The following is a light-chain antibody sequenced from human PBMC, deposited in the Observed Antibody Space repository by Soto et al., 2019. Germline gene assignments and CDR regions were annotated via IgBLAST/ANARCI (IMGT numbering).Light chain of an antibody. CDR2: EVS. CDR1: TSDVGGYNY. J-gene: IGLJ1*01. V-gene: IGLV2-14*01. Sequence: QSALTQPASVSGSPGQSITISCTGTTSDVGGYNYVCWYQQHPGKAPKLMIYEVSNRPSGVSTRFSGSKSGNTASLTISGLQAEDEADYYCSSYTSSSTLYVFGTGTKV. CDR3: SSYTSSSTLYV.